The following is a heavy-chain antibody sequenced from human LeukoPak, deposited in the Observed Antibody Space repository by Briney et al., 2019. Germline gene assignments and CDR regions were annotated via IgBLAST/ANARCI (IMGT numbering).Heavy chain of an antibody. D-gene: IGHD3-22*01. CDR3: ARIRYDSSGYWWGIDY. CDR2: ITHSGST. CDR1: GGSFSGYY. J-gene: IGHJ4*02. V-gene: IGHV4-34*01. Sequence: PSETLSLTCNVYGGSFSGYYWSWIRQPPGKGLEWIGEITHSGSTKYNPSLKSRVTISVDTSKNQFSLKPSSVTAADTAVYYCARIRYDSSGYWWGIDYWGQGTLVTVSS.